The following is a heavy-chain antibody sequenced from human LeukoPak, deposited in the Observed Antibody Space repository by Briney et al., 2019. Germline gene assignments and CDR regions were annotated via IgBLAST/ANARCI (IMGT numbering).Heavy chain of an antibody. D-gene: IGHD6-13*01. CDR3: ARDGYFDY. CDR1: GYTFTSYG. J-gene: IGHJ4*02. Sequence: ASAKVSCKASGYTFTSYGIGWVRQAPGQGLEWMGWISANNGNTNYAQNLQGRVTMTTDTSTSTAYMELRSLTSDDTAVYYCARDGYFDYWGQGTLVTVSS. CDR2: ISANNGNT. V-gene: IGHV1-18*01.